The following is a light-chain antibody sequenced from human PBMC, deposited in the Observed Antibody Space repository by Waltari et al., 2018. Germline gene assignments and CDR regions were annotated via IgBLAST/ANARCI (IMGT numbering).Light chain of an antibody. J-gene: IGKJ5*01. V-gene: IGKV1-39*01. Sequence: DIQMTQSPSSLSASVGDRVTITCRASQSISNDLSWYQQKPGRAPNLLISGASSLQSGVPSRFSGSASGTDFTLTISSLQPEDFATYYCQQFKIYPMTFGQGTRLEIK. CDR2: GAS. CDR3: QQFKIYPMT. CDR1: QSISND.